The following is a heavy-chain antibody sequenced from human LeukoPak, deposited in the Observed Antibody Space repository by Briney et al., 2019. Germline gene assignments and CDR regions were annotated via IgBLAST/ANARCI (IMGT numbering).Heavy chain of an antibody. J-gene: IGHJ6*03. CDR1: GGSTSSYY. V-gene: IGHV4-4*07. CDR3: ARGFPGVVHSYYYYYMDV. Sequence: PSETLSLTCTVSGGSTSSYYWSWIRQPAGKGLEWIGRIYTSGSTNYNPSLKSRVTMSVDTSKNQFSLKLSSVTAADTAVYYCARGFPGVVHSYYYYYMDVWGKGTTVTVSS. CDR2: IYTSGST. D-gene: IGHD2-15*01.